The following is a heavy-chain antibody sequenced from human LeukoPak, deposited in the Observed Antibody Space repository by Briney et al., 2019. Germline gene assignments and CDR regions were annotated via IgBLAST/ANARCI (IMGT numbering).Heavy chain of an antibody. D-gene: IGHD2-21*02. CDR1: GFTFDDYA. CDR3: AKDMSSSGDLYYFDY. CDR2: ISWNSGSI. V-gene: IGHV3-9*01. J-gene: IGHJ4*02. Sequence: GRSLRLSCAASGFTFDDYAMHWVRQAPGKGLEWVSGISWNSGSIGYADSVKGRFTISRDNAKNSLYLQMNSLRAEDTALYYCAKDMSSSGDLYYFDYWGQGTLVTVSS.